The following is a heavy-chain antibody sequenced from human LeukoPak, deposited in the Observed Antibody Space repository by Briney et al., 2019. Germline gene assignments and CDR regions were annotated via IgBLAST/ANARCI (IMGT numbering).Heavy chain of an antibody. Sequence: GTSLRLSCAASGFSFSTYAFHWVRLAPGKGLEWVSFISYDGGDTQYADSVKGRFTISRDNAKNSLYLQMNSLRAEDTAVYYCARHVVAVGFDYWGQGTLVTVSS. D-gene: IGHD3-22*01. V-gene: IGHV3-30*04. CDR2: ISYDGGDT. CDR3: ARHVVAVGFDY. CDR1: GFSFSTYA. J-gene: IGHJ4*02.